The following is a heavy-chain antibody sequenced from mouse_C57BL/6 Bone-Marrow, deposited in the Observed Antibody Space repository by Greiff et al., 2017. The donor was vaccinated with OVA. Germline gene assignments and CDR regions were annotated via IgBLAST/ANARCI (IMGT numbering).Heavy chain of an antibody. V-gene: IGHV1-26*01. Sequence: EVQLQQSGPELVKPGASVKISCKASGYTFTDYYMNWVKQSHGKSLEWIGDINPNNGGTSYNQKFKGKATLTVDKSSSTAYMELRSLTSEDAAVYYCAKGVDGYYRYYAMDYWGQGTSVTVSS. CDR3: AKGVDGYYRYYAMDY. D-gene: IGHD2-3*01. CDR2: INPNNGGT. J-gene: IGHJ4*01. CDR1: GYTFTDYY.